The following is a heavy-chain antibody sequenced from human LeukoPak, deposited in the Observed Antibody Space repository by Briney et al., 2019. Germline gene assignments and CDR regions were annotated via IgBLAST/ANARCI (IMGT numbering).Heavy chain of an antibody. CDR3: ARNNILTGGGAFDI. D-gene: IGHD3-9*01. J-gene: IGHJ3*02. V-gene: IGHV1-18*01. CDR1: GYTFTSYG. Sequence: ASVKVSCKASGYTFTSYGISWVRQAPGQGLEWMGWISAYNGNTNYPQKLQGRVTMTTDTSTSTAYMELRSLRSDDTAVYYCARNNILTGGGAFDIWGQGTMVTVSS. CDR2: ISAYNGNT.